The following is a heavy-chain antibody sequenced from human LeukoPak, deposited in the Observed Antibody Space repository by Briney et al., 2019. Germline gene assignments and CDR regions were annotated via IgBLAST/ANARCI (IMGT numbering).Heavy chain of an antibody. CDR3: TRGDPDK. CDR2: INYGGNEN. CDR1: GFVFNNYW. Sequence: GGSLRLSCAASGFVFNNYWMQWVRQAPGKGLEWVANINYGGNENYHVDSVKGRFSISRDNVRNSLYLQMNSLRAEDTAVYYCTRGDPDKWGQGTLVIVSS. J-gene: IGHJ4*02. D-gene: IGHD2-21*02. V-gene: IGHV3-7*03.